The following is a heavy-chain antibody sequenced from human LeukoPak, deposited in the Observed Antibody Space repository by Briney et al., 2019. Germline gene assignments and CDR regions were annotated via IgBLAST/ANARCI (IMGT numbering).Heavy chain of an antibody. CDR2: INPNSGGT. CDR1: GYSFTGHY. CDR3: ARAVVVVAATDH. V-gene: IGHV1-2*02. D-gene: IGHD2-15*01. Sequence: ASVKVSCKASGYSFTGHYMHWVRQAPGQGLEWMGWINPNSGGTNYAQKFQGRVTMTRDTSISTAYMELSRLRSDDTAVYYCARAVVVVAATDHWGQGTLVTVSS. J-gene: IGHJ4*02.